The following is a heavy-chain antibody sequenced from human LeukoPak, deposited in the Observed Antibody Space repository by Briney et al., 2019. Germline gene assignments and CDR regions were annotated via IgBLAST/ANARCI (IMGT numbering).Heavy chain of an antibody. J-gene: IGHJ4*02. CDR2: IYYSGST. CDR1: GGSISSGDYY. CDR3: ARAPRTEDEPTFIDY. Sequence: SETLSLTCTVSGGSISSGDYYWSWIRQPPGKGLEWIGYIYYSGSTYYNPSLKSRVTISVDTSKNQFSLKLSSVTAADTAVYYCARAPRTEDEPTFIDYWGQGTLVTVSS. V-gene: IGHV4-30-4*08. D-gene: IGHD1-14*01.